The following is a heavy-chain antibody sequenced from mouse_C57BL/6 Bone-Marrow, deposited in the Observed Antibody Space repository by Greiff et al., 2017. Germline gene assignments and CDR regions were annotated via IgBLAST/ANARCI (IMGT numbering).Heavy chain of an antibody. CDR2: IDPSDSYT. Sequence: QVQLQQPGAELVMPGASVKLSCKASGYTFTSYWMHWVKQRPGQGLEWIGEIDPSDSYTNYNQKFKGKSTLTVDKSSSTAYMQLSSLTSEDSAVYYGARVDDYDVAYWGQGTLVTVSA. V-gene: IGHV1-69*01. CDR3: ARVDDYDVAY. J-gene: IGHJ3*01. CDR1: GYTFTSYW. D-gene: IGHD2-4*01.